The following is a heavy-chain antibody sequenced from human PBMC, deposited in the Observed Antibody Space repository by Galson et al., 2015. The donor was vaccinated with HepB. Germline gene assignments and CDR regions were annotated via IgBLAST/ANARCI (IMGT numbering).Heavy chain of an antibody. D-gene: IGHD2-2*01. V-gene: IGHV3-23*01. J-gene: IGHJ3*02. CDR2: ISGSGGST. CDR1: GFTFSSYA. CDR3: AKGLVPAAPSFDDAFDI. Sequence: SLRLSCAASGFTFSSYAMSWVRQAPGKGLEWVSAISGSGGSTYYADSVKGRFTISRDNSKNTLYLQMNSLRAEDTAVYYCAKGLVPAAPSFDDAFDIWGQGTMVTVSS.